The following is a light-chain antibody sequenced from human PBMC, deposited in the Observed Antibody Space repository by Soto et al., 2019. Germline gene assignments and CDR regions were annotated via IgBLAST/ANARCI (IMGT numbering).Light chain of an antibody. J-gene: IGKJ1*01. V-gene: IGKV3-20*01. CDR2: GAS. CDR3: QQYGSSSWT. Sequence: IVLMQSPDTLSLSPGERATLSCRASRSLSSDYLAWYQQQPGQAPRLLIYGASTRATGIPDRFSGSGSGADFTLTISRLEPEDFAVYYCQQYGSSSWTFGQGTKVDI. CDR1: RSLSSDY.